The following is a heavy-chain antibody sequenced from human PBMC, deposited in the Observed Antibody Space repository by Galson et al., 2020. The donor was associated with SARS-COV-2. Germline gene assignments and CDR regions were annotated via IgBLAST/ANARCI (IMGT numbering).Heavy chain of an antibody. CDR2: IWYDGDNK. CDR3: ARAGVGDDAFDI. D-gene: IGHD1-26*01. J-gene: IGHJ3*02. V-gene: IGHV3-33*01. CDR1: GFTLSNYG. Sequence: GESLKISCAASGFTLSNYGMHWVRQAPGKGLEWVAVIWYDGDNKYYGDSVKGRFTISRDNSKNTLYLQMNSLRAEDTAVYYCARAGVGDDAFDIWGQGTMVTVSS.